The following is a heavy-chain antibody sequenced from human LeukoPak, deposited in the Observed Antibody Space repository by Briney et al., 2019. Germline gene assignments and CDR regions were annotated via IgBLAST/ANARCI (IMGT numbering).Heavy chain of an antibody. J-gene: IGHJ4*02. Sequence: PSETLSLTCTVSGGSISSSSYYWGWIRQPPGKGLEWIGSIYYSGSTYYNPSLKSRVTISVDTSKNQFSLKLSSVTAADTAVYYCARDFGVAAAGIFHYWGQGTLVTVSS. CDR1: GGSISSSSYY. V-gene: IGHV4-39*01. CDR2: IYYSGST. CDR3: ARDFGVAAAGIFHY. D-gene: IGHD6-13*01.